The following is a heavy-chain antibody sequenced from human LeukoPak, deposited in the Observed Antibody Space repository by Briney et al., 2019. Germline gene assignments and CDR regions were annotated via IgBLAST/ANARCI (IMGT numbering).Heavy chain of an antibody. J-gene: IGHJ3*02. CDR1: GGSISSYY. CDR3: ARGLDGAFDI. CDR2: IYYSGST. V-gene: IGHV4-59*01. Sequence: PSETLSLTCTVSGGSISSYYWSWIRQPPGKGLEWIGYIYYSGSTNYNPSLKSRVTISVDTSKNQFSLKLSSVTAADTAVYYCARGLDGAFDIWGQGTMVTVSS. D-gene: IGHD5-24*01.